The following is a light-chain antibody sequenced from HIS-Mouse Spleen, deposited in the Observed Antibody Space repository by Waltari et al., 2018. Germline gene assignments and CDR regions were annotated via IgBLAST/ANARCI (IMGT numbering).Light chain of an antibody. CDR1: NIGSKS. CDR3: QVWDSSSDHVV. Sequence: SYVLTQPPSVSVAPGKTARITCGGNNIGSKSVHWYQQKPGQAPVLVGYEDSDRPPGVPGRFSGSNSGNTATLTSSRVEAGDEADYYCQVWDSSSDHVVFGGGTKLTVL. V-gene: IGLV3-21*03. J-gene: IGLJ2*01. CDR2: EDS.